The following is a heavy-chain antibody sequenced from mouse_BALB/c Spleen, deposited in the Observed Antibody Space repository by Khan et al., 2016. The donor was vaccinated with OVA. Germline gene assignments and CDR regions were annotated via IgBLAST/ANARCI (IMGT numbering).Heavy chain of an antibody. V-gene: IGHV5-6-4*01. J-gene: IGHJ1*01. CDR1: GFPFSTYT. Sequence: EVELVESGGGLVKPGGSLKLSCAASGFPFSTYTMSWVRQTPEQRLEWIATISSGSTYTYYPASVKGRFTISRDNAKNTPYLQLSSLKSEDTALYYCTRDCKYAHWYFDVWGAGTTVTVSS. CDR2: ISSGSTYT. CDR3: TRDCKYAHWYFDV.